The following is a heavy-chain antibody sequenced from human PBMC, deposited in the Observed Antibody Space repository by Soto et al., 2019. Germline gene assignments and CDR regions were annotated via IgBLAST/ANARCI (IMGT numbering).Heavy chain of an antibody. CDR2: ITHDGRNT. Sequence: PGGSLRLSCAASGFTFDDYAMHWVRQAPGKGLEWVSGITHDGRNTHYADSVKGRFTISRDSSKNTVSLEMNSLRAEDTAFYYCAKGGRQWLVTSDFNYWGQGALVTVSS. CDR3: AKGGRQWLVTSDFNY. V-gene: IGHV3-30*18. J-gene: IGHJ4*02. D-gene: IGHD6-19*01. CDR1: GFTFDDYA.